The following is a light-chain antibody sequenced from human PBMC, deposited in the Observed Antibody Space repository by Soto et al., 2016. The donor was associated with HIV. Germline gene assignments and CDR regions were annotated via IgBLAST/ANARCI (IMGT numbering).Light chain of an antibody. CDR1: QSISTR. V-gene: IGKV1-39*01. Sequence: DIQMTQSPSTLSASVGDRVTITCRASQSISTRLNWYQQKPGTAPKLQIYSASRLQSGVPSRFSGSGSGTDFTLTISSLHPEDFTTYYCQQSYGTPRTFGQGTKVEIK. CDR2: SAS. J-gene: IGKJ1*01. CDR3: QQSYGTPRT.